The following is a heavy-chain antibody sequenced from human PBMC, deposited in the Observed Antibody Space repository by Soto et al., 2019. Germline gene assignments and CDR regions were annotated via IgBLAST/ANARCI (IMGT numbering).Heavy chain of an antibody. Sequence: PCVFLRLSCVASGFSFSNYNMNWFRQAPGKGLEWVSYITESSDTVHYADSVRVRFTISRDNAESSLYLQMNSLRDEDTAVYFCARDFGHGYYLDYWGRGPLLTVSS. D-gene: IGHD3-3*01. V-gene: IGHV3-48*02. J-gene: IGHJ4*02. CDR3: ARDFGHGYYLDY. CDR1: GFSFSNYN. CDR2: ITESSDTV.